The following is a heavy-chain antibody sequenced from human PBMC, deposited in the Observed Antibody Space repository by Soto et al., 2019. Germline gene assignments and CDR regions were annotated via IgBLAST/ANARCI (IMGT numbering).Heavy chain of an antibody. D-gene: IGHD3-3*01. J-gene: IGHJ5*02. V-gene: IGHV4-31*11. CDR2: IYYSGST. CDR1: GGSISSGGYY. CDR3: ARDMESSGYYDFWSGSSAPKGFDP. Sequence: SETLSLTCAVSGGSISSGGYYWSWIRQHQGKGLEWIGYIYYSGSTYYNPSLKSRVTISVDTSKNQFSLKLSSVTAADTAVYYCARDMESSGYYDFWSGSSAPKGFDPWGQGTLVTVSS.